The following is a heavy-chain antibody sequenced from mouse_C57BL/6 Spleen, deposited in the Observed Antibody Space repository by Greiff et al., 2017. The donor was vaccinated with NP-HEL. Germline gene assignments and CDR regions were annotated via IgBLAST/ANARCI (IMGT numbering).Heavy chain of an antibody. V-gene: IGHV2-4*01. CDR1: GFSLTSYG. J-gene: IGHJ1*03. Sequence: VQLKESGPGLVQPSQSLSITCTVSGFSLTSYGVHWVRQPPGKGLEWLGVIWSGGSTDYNAAFISRLSISKDNSKSQVFFKMNSLQADDTAIYYCAKNRTGWYFDVWGTGTTVTVSS. CDR3: AKNRTGWYFDV. CDR2: IWSGGST.